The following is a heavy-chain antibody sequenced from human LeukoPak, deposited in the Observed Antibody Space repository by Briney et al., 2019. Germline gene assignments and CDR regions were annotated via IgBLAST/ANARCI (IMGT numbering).Heavy chain of an antibody. D-gene: IGHD6-19*01. J-gene: IGHJ4*02. V-gene: IGHV4-59*08. CDR2: IYYSGST. CDR1: GGSISSYY. Sequence: PSETLSLTCTVSGGSISSYYWSWIRQPPGKGLEWIGYIYYSGSTNYNPSLKSRVTISVDTSKNQFSLKLSSVAAADTAVYYCARRQALNFDSWGQGTLVTVSS. CDR3: ARRQALNFDS.